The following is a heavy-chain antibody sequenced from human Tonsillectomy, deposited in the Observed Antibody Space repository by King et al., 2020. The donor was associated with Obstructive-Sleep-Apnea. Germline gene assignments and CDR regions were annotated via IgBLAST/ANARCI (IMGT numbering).Heavy chain of an antibody. CDR2: ISGSAGST. D-gene: IGHD3-9*01. J-gene: IGHJ1*01. Sequence: VQLVESGGGLVQPGGSLRLSCAASGFTFSTYAMSWVRQAPGKGLECVSVISGSAGSTYYADSVKGRFTISRDNSKNTLYLQMNSLRAEDTAVYYCAEVVSLDISTGCSGMRGGEYFQHWGQGTLVTVSS. V-gene: IGHV3-23*04. CDR1: GFTFSTYA. CDR3: AEVVSLDISTGCSGMRGGEYFQH.